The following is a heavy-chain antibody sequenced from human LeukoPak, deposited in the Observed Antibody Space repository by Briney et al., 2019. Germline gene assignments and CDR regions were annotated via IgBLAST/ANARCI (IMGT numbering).Heavy chain of an antibody. CDR2: IKRKSDGGTT. CDR3: TTDPSVLVVGY. D-gene: IGHD2-15*01. CDR1: GFTFSNAW. J-gene: IGHJ4*02. Sequence: GGSLRLSCVASGFTFSNAWMNWVRQAPGKGLEWVGRIKRKSDGGTTEYAAPVKGRFTISRDDSKNTLYLQMNSLKTEGTAVYYCTTDPSVLVVGYWGQGTLVTVSS. V-gene: IGHV3-15*01.